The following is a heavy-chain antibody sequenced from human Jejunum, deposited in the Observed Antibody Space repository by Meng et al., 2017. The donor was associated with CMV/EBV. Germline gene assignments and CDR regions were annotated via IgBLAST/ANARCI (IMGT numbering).Heavy chain of an antibody. CDR3: ARVCSGGTCLDY. V-gene: IGHV4-39*07. Sequence: SGDPISSSAYYWGWPRRPPEKGLGWVGSVHYSGSTYYNPSLKSRVTMSVDTSKNQISLKLTSVSAADTAVYYCARVCSGGTCLDYWGQGTLVTVSS. D-gene: IGHD2-15*01. J-gene: IGHJ4*02. CDR1: GDPISSSAYY. CDR2: VHYSGST.